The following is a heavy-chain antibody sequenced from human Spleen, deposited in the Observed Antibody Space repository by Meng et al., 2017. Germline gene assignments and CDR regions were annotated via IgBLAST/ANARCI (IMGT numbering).Heavy chain of an antibody. CDR3: AGDSTGTYYYYGMDV. Sequence: SVKVSCKASGGTFSSYAISWVRQAPGQGLEWMGGIIPIFGTANYAQKFQGRVTITADKSTSTAYMELSSLRSEDTAVYYCAGDSTGTYYYYGMDVWGQGTTVTVSS. CDR1: GGTFSSYA. D-gene: IGHD1-14*01. V-gene: IGHV1-69*06. CDR2: IIPIFGTA. J-gene: IGHJ6*02.